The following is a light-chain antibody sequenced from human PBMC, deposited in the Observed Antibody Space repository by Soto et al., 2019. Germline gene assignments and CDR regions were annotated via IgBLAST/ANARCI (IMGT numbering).Light chain of an antibody. V-gene: IGKV3-11*01. CDR3: QQRSNWPF. CDR1: QSVSSY. J-gene: IGKJ4*01. CDR2: DAS. Sequence: IVLTQSPATLSLSPGERATLSCRASQSVSSYLAWYQQKPGQAPRLLIYDASNRATGIPARFSGSGSGTDFTLTISSLEPEDFAVYYCQQRSNWPFFGGGTKV.